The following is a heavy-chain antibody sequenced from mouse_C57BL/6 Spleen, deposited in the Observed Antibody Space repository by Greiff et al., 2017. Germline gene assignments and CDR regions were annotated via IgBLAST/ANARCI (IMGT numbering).Heavy chain of an antibody. Sequence: QVQLQQPGAELVKPGASVKVSCKASGYTFTSYWMHWVKQRPGQGLEWIGRIHPYDSDTNYNQKVKGKATLTVDKSSSTAYIPLSSLTAEDSGVYFCSVRFAYWGQGTLVTVSA. CDR1: GYTFTSYW. J-gene: IGHJ3*01. CDR2: IHPYDSDT. CDR3: SVRFAY. V-gene: IGHV1-74*01.